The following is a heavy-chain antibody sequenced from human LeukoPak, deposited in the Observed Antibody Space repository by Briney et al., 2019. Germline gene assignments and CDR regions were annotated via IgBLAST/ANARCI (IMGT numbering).Heavy chain of an antibody. V-gene: IGHV3-21*01. CDR1: GFTFSSYS. D-gene: IGHD2-21*01. CDR2: ISSSSSYI. CDR3: ARGNSPGDQDAFDI. J-gene: IGHJ3*02. Sequence: GGPLRLSCAASGFTFSSYSMNWVRQAPGKGLEWVSSISSSSSYIYYADSVKGRFTISRDNAKNSLYLQMNSLRAEDTAVYYCARGNSPGDQDAFDIWGQGTMVTVSS.